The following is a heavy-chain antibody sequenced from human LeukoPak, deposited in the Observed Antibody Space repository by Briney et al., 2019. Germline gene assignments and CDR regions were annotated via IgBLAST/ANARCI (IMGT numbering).Heavy chain of an antibody. J-gene: IGHJ6*03. CDR3: ARDYYDSSGYYGRGGYYYMDV. CDR2: IYTGGST. V-gene: IGHV4-4*07. Sequence: SETLSLTCTVAGGSISSSYWSWIRQPAGKGLEWIGRIYTGGSTNHNPSLKSRVTISVDKSKNQLSLKLSSVTAADTAVYYCARDYYDSSGYYGRGGYYYMDVWGKGTTVTVSS. CDR1: GGSISSSY. D-gene: IGHD3-22*01.